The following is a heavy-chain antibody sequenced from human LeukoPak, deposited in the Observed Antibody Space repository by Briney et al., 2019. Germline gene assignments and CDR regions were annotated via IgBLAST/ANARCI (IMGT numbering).Heavy chain of an antibody. D-gene: IGHD3-22*01. CDR3: ARVTGYMIEDYFDY. CDR2: IHTSGST. CDR1: GDSISSSY. V-gene: IGHV4-4*07. J-gene: IGHJ4*02. Sequence: SETLSLTCYVSGDSISSSYFWGWIRQPAGKGLEWIGRIHTSGSTNYNSSLKSRVTMSVDMSKNQFSLKLSSVTAADTAVYYCARVTGYMIEDYFDYWGQGTLVTVSS.